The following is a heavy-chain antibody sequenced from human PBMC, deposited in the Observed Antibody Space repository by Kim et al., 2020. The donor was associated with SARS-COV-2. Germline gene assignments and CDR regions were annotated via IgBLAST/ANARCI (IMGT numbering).Heavy chain of an antibody. Sequence: FTISRDNSKTTLYLQMNSLRAEDTAVYYCARDQLRFLEWLQSRGNYFDYWGQGTLVTVSS. CDR3: ARDQLRFLEWLQSRGNYFDY. V-gene: IGHV3-23*01. J-gene: IGHJ4*02. D-gene: IGHD3-3*01.